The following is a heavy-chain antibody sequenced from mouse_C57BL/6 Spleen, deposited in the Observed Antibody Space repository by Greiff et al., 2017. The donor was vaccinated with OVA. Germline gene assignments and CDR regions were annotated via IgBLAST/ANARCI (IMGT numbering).Heavy chain of an antibody. CDR1: GYTFTSYW. J-gene: IGHJ4*01. V-gene: IGHV1-69*01. CDR2: IDPSDSYT. CDR3: ARFYYGTLYARDY. Sequence: QVQLQQPGAELVMPGASVKLSCKASGYTFTSYWMHWVKQRPGQGLEWIGEIDPSDSYTNYHQKFKGKSTLTVDKSSSTAYMQLSSLTSEDSAVYDGARFYYGTLYARDYWGQGTSVTVSS. D-gene: IGHD2-1*01.